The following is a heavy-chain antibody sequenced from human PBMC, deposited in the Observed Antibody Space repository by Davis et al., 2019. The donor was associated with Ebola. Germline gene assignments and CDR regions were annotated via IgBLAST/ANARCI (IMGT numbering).Heavy chain of an antibody. Sequence: GESLKIPCAASGFTVSSNFMTWVRQAPGKGLEWVSLIYSGGSTYYADSVKGRFTISRDNSKNTVYLQMNSLRDEDTAVYYCTRTTTFGGVIVFDYWGQGTLVTVSS. CDR2: IYSGGST. V-gene: IGHV3-53*01. CDR1: GFTVSSNF. D-gene: IGHD3-16*02. CDR3: TRTTTFGGVIVFDY. J-gene: IGHJ4*02.